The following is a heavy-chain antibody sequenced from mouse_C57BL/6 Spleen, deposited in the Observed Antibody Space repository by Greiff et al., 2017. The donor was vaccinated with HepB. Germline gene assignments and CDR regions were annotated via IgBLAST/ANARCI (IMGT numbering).Heavy chain of an antibody. CDR3: AREEVYCSMGY. D-gene: IGHD2-1*01. V-gene: IGHV5-4*01. CDR1: GFTFSSYA. CDR2: ISDGGSYT. J-gene: IGHJ4*01. Sequence: EVHLVESGGGLVKPGGSLKLSCAASGFTFSSYAMSWVRQTPEKRLEWVATISDGGSYTYYPDNLNCRFTISRYNAKNNLYLQMSHLKSEDTAMYYCAREEVYCSMGYWGQGTSVTVSS.